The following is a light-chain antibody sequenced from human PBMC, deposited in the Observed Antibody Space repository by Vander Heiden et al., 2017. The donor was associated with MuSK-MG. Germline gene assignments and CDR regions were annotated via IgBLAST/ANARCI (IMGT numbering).Light chain of an antibody. J-gene: IGKJ4*01. V-gene: IGKV1-13*02. CDR3: QQFYSYPLT. CDR1: QDISSA. CDR2: DAS. Sequence: AIQLTQSPSSLSASVGDRVTITCRASQDISSALAWYQQKPGKAPKLLIFDASSLESGVPSGFSGSGSGTDFTLTISTLQSEAFATYYCQQFYSYPLTFGGGTKVEIK.